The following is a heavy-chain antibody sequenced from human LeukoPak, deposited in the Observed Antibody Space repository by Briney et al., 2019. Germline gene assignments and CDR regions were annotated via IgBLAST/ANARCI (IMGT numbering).Heavy chain of an antibody. CDR1: GGSISSSHYY. Sequence: SETLSLTCTVSGGSISSSHYYWGWVRQSPGKGLEWIGSIYYSGTTYYNPSLESRVTISDDTSKNRFSLMLTSLTAADTAVYYCARQSSDYYYYYIDVWGEGTTVIVSS. V-gene: IGHV4-39*01. J-gene: IGHJ6*03. CDR2: IYYSGTT. CDR3: ARQSSDYYYYYIDV.